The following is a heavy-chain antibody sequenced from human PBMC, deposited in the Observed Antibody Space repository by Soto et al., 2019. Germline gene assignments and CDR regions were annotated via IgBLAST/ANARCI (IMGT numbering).Heavy chain of an antibody. CDR2: VSHIGST. Sequence: QLQLQESGPGLVKPSETLSLTCTVSGGSISNSSYLWGWIRQPPGKGLQWIGSVSHIGSTNYNPSLKCRLTVSGGTSKSQSSLRLNSVTASDTAVYYCSRIAVSGPLTVFDYWGQGILVTVSS. V-gene: IGHV4-39*01. CDR3: SRIAVSGPLTVFDY. CDR1: GGSISNSSYL. J-gene: IGHJ4*02. D-gene: IGHD6-19*01.